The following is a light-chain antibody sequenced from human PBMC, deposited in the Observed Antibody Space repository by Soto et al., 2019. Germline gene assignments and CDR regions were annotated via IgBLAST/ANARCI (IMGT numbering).Light chain of an antibody. CDR3: QQYGTSPLT. Sequence: EIVLTQSPGTLSLSPGERATLSCRASQSVGSTYIAWYQQKSGQAPRLLVYDASNRGTGIPDRFSGSGSGTDFTLTISRLEPEDFAVYYCQQYGTSPLTFGGGTKVEIK. CDR1: QSVGSTY. CDR2: DAS. J-gene: IGKJ4*01. V-gene: IGKV3-20*01.